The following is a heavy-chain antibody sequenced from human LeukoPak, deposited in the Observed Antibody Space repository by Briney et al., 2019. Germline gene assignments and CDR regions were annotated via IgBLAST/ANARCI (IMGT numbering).Heavy chain of an antibody. D-gene: IGHD6-19*01. V-gene: IGHV1-2*02. Sequence: VASVKVSCKASGYTFTGYYMHWVRQAPGQGLEWMGWINPNSGGTNYAQKFQGRVTMTRDTSTSTAYMELSRLRSDDTAVYYCARVRIAVAGKYYFDYWGQGTLVTVSS. CDR3: ARVRIAVAGKYYFDY. CDR2: INPNSGGT. J-gene: IGHJ4*02. CDR1: GYTFTGYY.